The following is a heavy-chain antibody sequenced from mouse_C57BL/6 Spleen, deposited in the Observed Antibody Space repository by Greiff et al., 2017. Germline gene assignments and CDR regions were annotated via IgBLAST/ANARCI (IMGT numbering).Heavy chain of an antibody. D-gene: IGHD1-1*01. CDR1: GYTFTSYW. Sequence: QVQLQQPGAELVKPGASVKMSCKASGYTFTSYWITWVKQRPGQGLEWIGDIYTGRGSTNYNEKFKSKATLTVDTSSSTAYMQLSSLTSEDSAVYYCARGADYGSPFAYWGQGTLVTVSA. V-gene: IGHV1-55*01. CDR3: ARGADYGSPFAY. CDR2: IYTGRGST. J-gene: IGHJ3*01.